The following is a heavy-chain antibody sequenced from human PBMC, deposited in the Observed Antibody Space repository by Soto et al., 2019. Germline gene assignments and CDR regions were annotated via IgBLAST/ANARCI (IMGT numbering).Heavy chain of an antibody. Sequence: PGGSLRLSCAASGFTFSSYGMLWVRQAPGKGLEWVTLISYDGTNKYYVDSVKGRFTISKDNSKNTLFLQMNSLRAGDTAVYYCAKDRLRGGFLTTATTNGMDVWAQGTTVT. CDR1: GFTFSSYG. V-gene: IGHV3-30*18. CDR3: AKDRLRGGFLTTATTNGMDV. J-gene: IGHJ6*02. CDR2: ISYDGTNK. D-gene: IGHD1-26*01.